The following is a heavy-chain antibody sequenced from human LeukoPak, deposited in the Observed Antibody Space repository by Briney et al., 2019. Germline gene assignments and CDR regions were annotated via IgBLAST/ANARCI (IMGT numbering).Heavy chain of an antibody. CDR2: IYYSGST. J-gene: IGHJ3*02. D-gene: IGHD1-26*01. CDR3: ARREGDAFDI. V-gene: IGHV4-59*01. CDR1: GGSISSYY. Sequence: PSETLSLTCTVSGGSISSYYWSWIRQPPGKGLEWIGYIYYSGSTNYNPSLNSRVTISVDTSKSQSSLKLSSVTAADTAVYYCARREGDAFDIWGQGAMVTVSS.